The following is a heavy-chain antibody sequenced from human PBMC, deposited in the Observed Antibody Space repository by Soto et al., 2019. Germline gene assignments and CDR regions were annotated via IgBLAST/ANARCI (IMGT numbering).Heavy chain of an antibody. CDR3: AREYYDSSGYYYFGFGY. CDR1: GFTFSIYS. Sequence: GGSLRLSCAASGFTFSIYSMNWVRQAPGKGLEWVSYIMPGSSHIYYADSVKGRFTISRDNSKNTLYLQMNSLRAEDTAVYYCAREYYDSSGYYYFGFGYWGQGTLVTVSS. V-gene: IGHV3-48*01. J-gene: IGHJ4*02. D-gene: IGHD3-22*01. CDR2: IMPGSSHI.